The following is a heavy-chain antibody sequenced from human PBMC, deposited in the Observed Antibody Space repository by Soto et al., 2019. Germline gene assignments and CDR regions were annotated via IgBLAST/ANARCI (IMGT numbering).Heavy chain of an antibody. Sequence: SGPTPVNPTQTLTLTCTFSGFSLSSTRVAVGWIRQPPGKALEWLALIYWDDDKRYSPFLKSRLTITKDTSKNQVVLTMTNMDPVDTATYYCAHSVVAGLGYYFDYWGQGTLVTVSS. CDR1: GFSLSSTRVA. CDR2: IYWDDDK. CDR3: AHSVVAGLGYYFDY. J-gene: IGHJ4*02. V-gene: IGHV2-5*02. D-gene: IGHD6-19*01.